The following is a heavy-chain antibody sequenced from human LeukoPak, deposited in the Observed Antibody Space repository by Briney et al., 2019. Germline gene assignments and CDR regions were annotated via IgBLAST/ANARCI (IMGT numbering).Heavy chain of an antibody. D-gene: IGHD3-22*01. CDR2: IIPIFGTA. J-gene: IGHJ4*02. V-gene: IGHV1-69*05. Sequence: VASVKVSCKASGGTFSSYAISWVRQAPGQGLEWMGRIIPIFGTANYAQKFQGRVTITTDESTSTAYMELSSLRSEDTAVYYCARGGISHDRSGYYDYWGQGTLVTVSS. CDR1: GGTFSSYA. CDR3: ARGGISHDRSGYYDY.